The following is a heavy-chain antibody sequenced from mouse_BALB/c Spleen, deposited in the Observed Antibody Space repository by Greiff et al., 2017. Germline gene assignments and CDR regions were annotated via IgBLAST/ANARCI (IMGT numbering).Heavy chain of an antibody. J-gene: IGHJ4*01. CDR1: GFTFSSYG. V-gene: IGHV5-6-3*01. Sequence: EVMLVESGGGLVQPGGSLKLSCAASGFTFSSYGMSWVRQTPDKRLELVATINSNGGSTYYPDSVKGRFTISRDNAKNTLYLQMSSLKSEDTAMYYCARRGRGDYWGQGTSVTVSS. CDR3: ARRGRGDY. D-gene: IGHD1-1*01. CDR2: INSNGGST.